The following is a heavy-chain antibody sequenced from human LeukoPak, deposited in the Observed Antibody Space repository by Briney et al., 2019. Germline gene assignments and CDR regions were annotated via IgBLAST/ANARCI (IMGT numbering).Heavy chain of an antibody. CDR3: ARDVYDILTGYFPIYDAFDI. CDR2: ISGSGGTT. D-gene: IGHD3-9*01. Sequence: GGSLRLSCAASGFSFSNYAMSWVRQAPGKGLEWVSGISGSGGTTYYADSVKGHFTISRDNSKNTLYLQMNSLRAEDTAVYYCARDVYDILTGYFPIYDAFDIWGQGTMVTVSS. J-gene: IGHJ3*02. CDR1: GFSFSNYA. V-gene: IGHV3-23*01.